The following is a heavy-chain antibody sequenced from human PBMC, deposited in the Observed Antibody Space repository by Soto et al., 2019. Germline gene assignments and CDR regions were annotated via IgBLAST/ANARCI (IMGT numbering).Heavy chain of an antibody. Sequence: QVQLQESGPGLVKPSQTLSLTCTVSGGSISSGGYYWGWIRQHPGKGLEWIGYINYSGSTYYNPSLKNRFTISVDTAKNQFSLKLSSVTAADTAVYYCVRGPGTQFHYYYGMDVWGQGTTVTVSS. D-gene: IGHD6-19*01. CDR3: VRGPGTQFHYYYGMDV. V-gene: IGHV4-31*03. CDR1: GGSISSGGYY. J-gene: IGHJ6*02. CDR2: INYSGST.